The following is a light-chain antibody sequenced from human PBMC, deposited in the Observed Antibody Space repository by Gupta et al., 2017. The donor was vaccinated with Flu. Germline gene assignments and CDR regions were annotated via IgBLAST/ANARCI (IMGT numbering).Light chain of an antibody. Sequence: VLTQPPAPLSLSPGERATLSCRASQSVGSYLAWYQQKTGQAPRLLIYDASNRATGIPARFSGSGSGTDFTLTISSLEPEDSAVYYCQQRGNWRVYTFGQGTKLEIK. V-gene: IGKV3-11*01. CDR3: QQRGNWRVYT. J-gene: IGKJ2*01. CDR1: QSVGSY. CDR2: DAS.